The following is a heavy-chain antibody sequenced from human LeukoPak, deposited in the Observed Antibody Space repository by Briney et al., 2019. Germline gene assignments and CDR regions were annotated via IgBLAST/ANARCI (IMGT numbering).Heavy chain of an antibody. CDR1: GGSMNSYY. CDR2: IYYSGST. D-gene: IGHD3-22*01. Sequence: PSETLSLTCTVSGGSMNSYYWSWIRQPPGMGLEWIGHIYYSGSTNYNPSLKSRVTISIDTSKNQISLKLSSVTAADTAVYYCARGRLYYDSTGYILWGQGTLVTVSS. CDR3: ARGRLYYDSTGYIL. J-gene: IGHJ4*02. V-gene: IGHV4-59*01.